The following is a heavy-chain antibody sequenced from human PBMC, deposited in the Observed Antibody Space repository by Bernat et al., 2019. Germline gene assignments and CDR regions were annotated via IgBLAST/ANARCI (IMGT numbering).Heavy chain of an antibody. CDR1: GIIVSNYF. CDR3: AKGGATSGYEFDS. V-gene: IGHV3-66*01. J-gene: IGHJ4*02. CDR2: LYTGGTA. D-gene: IGHD3-22*01. Sequence: DVQLVQSGGDLVQPGGSLRLSCAASGIIVSNYFMTWVRQAPGKGLECISILYTGGTAYYADSVKGRFIISRDISRNTLYLQMSSLRSEDTAVYYCAKGGATSGYEFDSWGQGTLVTVSS.